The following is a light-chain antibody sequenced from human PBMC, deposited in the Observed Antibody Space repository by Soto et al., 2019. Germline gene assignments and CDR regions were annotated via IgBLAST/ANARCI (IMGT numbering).Light chain of an antibody. V-gene: IGKV3-20*01. CDR3: QQYVASPPSWT. Sequence: EIVLTQSPGTLSLSPGERATLSCRSSQSVSSGYLAWYQQKPGQAPRLLIFRAFNRATGIPDRFSGSGSGTDFTLTHSRLEPEEFAVYYCQQYVASPPSWTVGQGTKVEIK. CDR1: QSVSSGY. J-gene: IGKJ1*01. CDR2: RAF.